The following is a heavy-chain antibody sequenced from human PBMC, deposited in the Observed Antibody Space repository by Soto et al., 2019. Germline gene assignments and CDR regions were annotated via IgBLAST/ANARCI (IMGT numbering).Heavy chain of an antibody. D-gene: IGHD2-21*02. CDR2: ISGSGGNT. V-gene: IGHV3-23*01. J-gene: IGHJ4*01. CDR1: QFTFSSSW. Sequence: PVGSLRLSCSGSQFTFSSSWMHWVGQVPGKGLAWVSRISGSGGNTYYADSVKGRFTISRDNSKNTLYVQMNSLRAEDTALYYCAKDFWPVTAILRRVYW. CDR3: AKDFWPVTAILRRVY.